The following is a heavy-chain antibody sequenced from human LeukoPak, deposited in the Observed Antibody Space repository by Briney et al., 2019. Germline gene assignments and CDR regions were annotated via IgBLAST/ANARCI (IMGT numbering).Heavy chain of an antibody. CDR3: ARDTGSSSGGGSGMDV. CDR1: GYSISSGYY. Sequence: SETLSLTCAVSGYSISSGYYWGWIRQPPGKRLEWIGSIYHSGSTLYNPSLKSRVTISVDTSKTQFSLNLSSVTAADTAVYYCARDTGSSSGGGSGMDVWGKGTTVTVSS. D-gene: IGHD6-13*01. V-gene: IGHV4-38-2*02. J-gene: IGHJ6*04. CDR2: IYHSGST.